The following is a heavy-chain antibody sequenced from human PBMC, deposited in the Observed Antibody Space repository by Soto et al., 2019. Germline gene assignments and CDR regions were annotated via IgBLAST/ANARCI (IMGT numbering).Heavy chain of an antibody. CDR3: ARGTYHYDSSGYYGNDY. Sequence: ASVKVSCKASGYTFTSYYMHWVRQAPGQGLEWMGIINPSGGSTSYAQKFQGRVTMTRDTSTSTVYMELSSLRSEDTAVYYCARGTYHYDSSGYYGNDYWGQGTLVTVSS. CDR1: GYTFTSYY. CDR2: INPSGGST. D-gene: IGHD3-22*01. V-gene: IGHV1-46*01. J-gene: IGHJ4*02.